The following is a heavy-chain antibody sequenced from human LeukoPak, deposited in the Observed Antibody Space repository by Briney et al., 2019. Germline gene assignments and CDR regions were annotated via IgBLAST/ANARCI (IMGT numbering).Heavy chain of an antibody. Sequence: PGGSLRLSCAASRFTVSSNYMSWVRPAPGKGLEWVSVIYSGGSTYYADSVKGRFTISRDNSKNTLYLQMNSLRAEDTAVYYCARGVGDYGGNWFDPWGQGTLVTVSS. D-gene: IGHD4-17*01. CDR2: IYSGGST. J-gene: IGHJ5*02. V-gene: IGHV3-53*01. CDR3: ARGVGDYGGNWFDP. CDR1: RFTVSSNY.